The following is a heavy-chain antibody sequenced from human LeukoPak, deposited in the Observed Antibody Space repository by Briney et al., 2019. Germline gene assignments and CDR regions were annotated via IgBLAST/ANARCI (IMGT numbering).Heavy chain of an antibody. J-gene: IGHJ6*03. CDR3: ARSSGYYSSLVYMHV. D-gene: IGHD3-22*01. CDR2: INPSGDPT. V-gene: IGHV1-46*01. CDR1: GYTFTSYY. Sequence: ASVKVSCKASGYTFTSYYMHWVRQAPGQGLEWVGIINPSGDPTTYAQKFQGRVTMTSDMSTSTVYMELSSLRSEDTAVYYCARSSGYYSSLVYMHVWGKGTTVTVSS.